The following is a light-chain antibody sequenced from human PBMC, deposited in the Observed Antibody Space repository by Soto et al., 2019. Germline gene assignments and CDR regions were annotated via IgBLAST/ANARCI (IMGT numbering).Light chain of an antibody. CDR2: DAS. J-gene: IGKJ5*01. Sequence: ILFTKFPTTLSLSQGERATLSCGASQSVSSYLAWYQQKPGKAPRLLIYDASNRASGVPARFSGSGSGTDFTLTISRLEPEDVATFYCQHYETLPIPFCQGTRLEI. CDR1: QSVSSY. V-gene: IGKV3-11*01. CDR3: QHYETLPIP.